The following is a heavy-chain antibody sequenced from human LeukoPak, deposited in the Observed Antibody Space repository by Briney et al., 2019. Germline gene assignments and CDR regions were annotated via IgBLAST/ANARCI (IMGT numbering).Heavy chain of an antibody. D-gene: IGHD3-3*01. Sequence: GGSLRLSCAASGFTVSSNYMSWVRQAPGKGLEWVSYISSSGSTIYYADSVKGRFTISRDNAKNSLYLQMNSLRAEDTAVYYCAKDRSITIFGVVVYYMDVWGKGTTVTVSS. CDR3: AKDRSITIFGVVVYYMDV. CDR1: GFTVSSNY. J-gene: IGHJ6*03. V-gene: IGHV3-11*01. CDR2: ISSSGSTI.